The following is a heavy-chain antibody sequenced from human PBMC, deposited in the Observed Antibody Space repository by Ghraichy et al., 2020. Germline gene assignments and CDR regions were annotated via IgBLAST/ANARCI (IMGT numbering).Heavy chain of an antibody. CDR3: ARGRGHTSRASMDV. D-gene: IGHD6-13*01. CDR1: GFTFTSYE. V-gene: IGHV3-48*03. CDR2: ISTSDSTR. Sequence: GGSLRLSCVASGFTFTSYEMNWVRQAPGKGLEWVSYISTSDSTRYYADSVKGRFTISRDNAKNSLYLQMNSLGAEDTAVYYCARGRGHTSRASMDVWGQGTTVTVSS. J-gene: IGHJ6*02.